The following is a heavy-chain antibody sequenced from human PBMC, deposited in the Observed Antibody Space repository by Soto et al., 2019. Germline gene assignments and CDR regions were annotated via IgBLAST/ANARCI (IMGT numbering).Heavy chain of an antibody. J-gene: IGHJ4*02. CDR3: ARSGGGYDLGDY. CDR1: GYTFIGYY. D-gene: IGHD5-12*01. Sequence: QVQLVQSGAEVKKPGASVKVSCKASGYTFIGYYIHWVRQAPGQGLEWMGWINPNSGGAKYSQKLQAWVTMTSDTSISTAYMELSRLKSDDTAVYYCARSGGGYDLGDYCGQGTLVTVSS. V-gene: IGHV1-2*04. CDR2: INPNSGGA.